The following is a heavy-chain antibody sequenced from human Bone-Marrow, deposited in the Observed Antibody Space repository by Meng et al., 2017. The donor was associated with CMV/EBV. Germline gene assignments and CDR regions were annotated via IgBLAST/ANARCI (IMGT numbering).Heavy chain of an antibody. CDR2: IYSGGSST. CDR1: GFTFSSYA. V-gene: IGHV3-23*03. CDR3: AKDQNVLRFLEWLVGLDY. J-gene: IGHJ4*02. D-gene: IGHD3-3*01. Sequence: GGSLRLSCAASGFTFSSYAMSWVRQAPGKGLEWVSVIYSGGSSTYYADSVKGRFIISRDNSKNTLYLQMNSLRAEDTAVYYCAKDQNVLRFLEWLVGLDYWGQGTRVTVSS.